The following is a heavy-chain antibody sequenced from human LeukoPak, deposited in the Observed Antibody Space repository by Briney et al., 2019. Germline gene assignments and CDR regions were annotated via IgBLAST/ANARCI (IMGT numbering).Heavy chain of an antibody. CDR2: ISSNGGST. V-gene: IGHV3-64*01. J-gene: IGHJ4*02. D-gene: IGHD3-22*01. CDR3: ARRHFGSGYYCDY. Sequence: GGSLRLSCAASGFTFTSYAMHWVRQAPGKALEYVSGISSNGGSTYYAHSVKGRFPISRDNSKRPLYLEMGSVRAEDMAVYYCARRHFGSGYYCDYGGQGTLVTVSS. CDR1: GFTFTSYA.